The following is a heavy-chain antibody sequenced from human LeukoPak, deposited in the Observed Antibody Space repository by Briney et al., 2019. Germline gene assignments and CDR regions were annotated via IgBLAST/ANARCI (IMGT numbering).Heavy chain of an antibody. Sequence: GGSLRLSCAASGFTFTSYAMNWVRQAPGQGLEWMGWINTNTGNPTYAQGFTGRFVFSLDTSVSTAYLQISSLKAEDTAVYYCARSLQLYYDILTGQTIRDYDNWFDPWGQGTLVTVSS. CDR1: GFTFTSYA. D-gene: IGHD3-9*01. CDR3: ARSLQLYYDILTGQTIRDYDNWFDP. V-gene: IGHV7-4-1*02. CDR2: INTNTGNP. J-gene: IGHJ5*02.